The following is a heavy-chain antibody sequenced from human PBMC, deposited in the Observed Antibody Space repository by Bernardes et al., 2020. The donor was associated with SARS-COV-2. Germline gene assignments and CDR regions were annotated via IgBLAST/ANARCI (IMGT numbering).Heavy chain of an antibody. CDR1: GFTFSRYA. D-gene: IGHD3-16*02. CDR2: ITNTGATT. CDR3: AKGSDYTWGSYRYNAFDI. J-gene: IGHJ3*02. Sequence: GGSLRLSCAASGFTFSRYALTWGRQAPGKGLEWVSSITNTGATTDYANSVQGRFTISRDDSKSTLYLQMNNLRAEDTAVYYCAKGSDYTWGSYRYNAFDIWGQGTTVTVSS. V-gene: IGHV3-23*01.